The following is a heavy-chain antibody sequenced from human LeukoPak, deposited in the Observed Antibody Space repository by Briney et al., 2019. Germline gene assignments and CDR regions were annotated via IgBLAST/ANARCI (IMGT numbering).Heavy chain of an antibody. V-gene: IGHV3-7*01. Sequence: PGGSLRLSCAASEFTFTIYWMSWLRQAPGKGLEWVANIKQDGSEKYYVDSVKGRFTISRDNAKNSLYLQMNSLRAEDTAVYYCARLKHYCDSSGYYYYYGVDVWGQGTTVTVSS. CDR2: IKQDGSEK. CDR3: ARLKHYCDSSGYYYYYGVDV. D-gene: IGHD3-22*01. J-gene: IGHJ6*02. CDR1: EFTFTIYW.